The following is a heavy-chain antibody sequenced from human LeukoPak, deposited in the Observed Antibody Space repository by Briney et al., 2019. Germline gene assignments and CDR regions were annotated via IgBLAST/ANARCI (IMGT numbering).Heavy chain of an antibody. D-gene: IGHD2-2*01. CDR1: GFTFSSYS. V-gene: IGHV3-21*01. J-gene: IGHJ6*02. CDR3: ARAPQGGYCSSTSCARNYYGMDV. CDR2: ISSSRSYI. Sequence: GGSLRLSCAASGFTFSSYSMNWVRQAPGKGLEWVSSISSSRSYIYYADSVKGRFTISRANAKNSLYLQMNSLGAEDTAVYYCARAPQGGYCSSTSCARNYYGMDVWGQGTTVTVSS.